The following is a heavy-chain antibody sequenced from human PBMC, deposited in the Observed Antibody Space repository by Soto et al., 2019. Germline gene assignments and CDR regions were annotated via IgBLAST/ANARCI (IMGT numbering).Heavy chain of an antibody. CDR2: IFSNDDK. CDR1: GVSLSDATMG. CDR3: VRIFLASYFVD. V-gene: IGHV2-26*01. D-gene: IGHD1-26*01. J-gene: IGHJ4*02. Sequence: QVTLKESGPVLVKPTETVTLTCTVSGVSLSDATMGVSWIRQPPGKALEWLANIFSNDDKSYTTSLKSRLTISKDTSKSQVVLTMTNMDPVDTATYYCVRIFLASYFVDWGQGTLVTVSS.